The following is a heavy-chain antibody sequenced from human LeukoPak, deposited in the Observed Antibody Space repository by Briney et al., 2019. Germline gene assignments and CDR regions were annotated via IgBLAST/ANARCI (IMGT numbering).Heavy chain of an antibody. J-gene: IGHJ6*02. V-gene: IGHV3-33*01. CDR2: IWYDGSNK. CDR1: GFTFSSYG. Sequence: GGSLRLSCAASGFTFSSYGMHWVRQAPGKGLEWVAVIWYDGSNKYYADSVKGRFTISRDNSKNTLYLQMNSLRAEDTAVYYCARDRGGSYGMDVWGQGTTVTVSS. CDR3: ARDRGGSYGMDV. D-gene: IGHD2-15*01.